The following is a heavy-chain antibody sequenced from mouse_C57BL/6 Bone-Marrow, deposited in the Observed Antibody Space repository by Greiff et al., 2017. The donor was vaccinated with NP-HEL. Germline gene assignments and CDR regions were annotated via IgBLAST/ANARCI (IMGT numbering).Heavy chain of an antibody. J-gene: IGHJ4*01. CDR2: IDPSDSET. CDR1: GYTFTSYW. D-gene: IGHD2-1*01. CDR3: ARGGKGDYYAMDY. Sequence: QVQLQQPGAELVRPGSSVKLSCKASGYTFTSYWMHWVKQRPIQGLEWIGNIDPSDSETHYNQKFKDKATLTVDKSSSTAYMQLSSLTSEDSAVYYCARGGKGDYYAMDYWGQGTSVTVSS. V-gene: IGHV1-52*01.